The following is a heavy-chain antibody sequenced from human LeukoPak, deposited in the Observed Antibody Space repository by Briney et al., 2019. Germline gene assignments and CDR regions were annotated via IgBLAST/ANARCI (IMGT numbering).Heavy chain of an antibody. V-gene: IGHV4-59*08. J-gene: IGHJ4*02. CDR3: ARHRGQWLVPDY. D-gene: IGHD6-19*01. CDR2: IYYSGST. Sequence: LETLSLTCTVSGGSISSYYWSWIRQPPGKGLEWIGYIYYSGSTNYNPSLKSRVTISVDTSKNQFSLKLSSVTAADTAVYYCARHRGQWLVPDYWGQGTLVTVSS. CDR1: GGSISSYY.